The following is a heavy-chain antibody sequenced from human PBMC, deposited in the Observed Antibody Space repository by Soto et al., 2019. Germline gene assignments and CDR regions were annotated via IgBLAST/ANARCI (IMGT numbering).Heavy chain of an antibody. CDR2: IYHSGST. CDR3: ARAGGLGAVAVDY. D-gene: IGHD6-19*01. CDR1: GGSISSGGYS. J-gene: IGHJ4*02. V-gene: IGHV4-30-2*01. Sequence: QLQLQESGSGLVKPSQTLSLTCAVSGGSISSGGYSWSWIRQPPGKGLEWIGYIYHSGSTYYNPFLKGRRTISVDRSKDQFSLKLSSVTAADTAVYYCARAGGLGAVAVDYWGQGTLVTVSS.